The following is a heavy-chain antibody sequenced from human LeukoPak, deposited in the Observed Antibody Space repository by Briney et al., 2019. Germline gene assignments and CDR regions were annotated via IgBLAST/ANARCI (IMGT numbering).Heavy chain of an antibody. J-gene: IGHJ4*02. CDR2: IKHDGSEKQDGSEK. D-gene: IGHD2-2*01. V-gene: IGHV3-7*01. CDR3: ARDTKYAFDN. CDR1: GFTFSQYW. Sequence: GGSLRLSCAASGFTFSQYWMSWVRQAPGKGLEWVANIKHDGSEKQDGSEKNYVDSVKGRFTISGDKAKNSLYLQMNSLRVEDTAVYYCARDTKYAFDNWGQGTLVTVSS.